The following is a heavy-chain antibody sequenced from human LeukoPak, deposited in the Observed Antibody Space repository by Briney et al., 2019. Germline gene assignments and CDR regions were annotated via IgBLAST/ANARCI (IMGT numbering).Heavy chain of an antibody. CDR1: GGSISSYY. CDR2: IYTSGST. J-gene: IGHJ3*02. Sequence: PSETLSLTCTVSGGSISSYYWSWIRQPAGKGLEWIGRIYTSGSTNYNPSPKSRVTMSVDTSKNQFSLKLSSVTAADTAVYYCARDLYGQWPPPPGSPYDAFDIWGQGTMVTVSS. CDR3: ARDLYGQWPPPPGSPYDAFDI. D-gene: IGHD6-19*01. V-gene: IGHV4-4*07.